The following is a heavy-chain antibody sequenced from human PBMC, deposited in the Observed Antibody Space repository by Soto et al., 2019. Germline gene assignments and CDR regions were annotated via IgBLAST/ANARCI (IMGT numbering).Heavy chain of an antibody. CDR2: IYYSGST. D-gene: IGHD1-1*01. CDR1: GGSVSSYY. Sequence: PSETLSLTCTVSGGSVSSYYWSWIRQPPGKGLEWIGYIYYSGSTNYNPSLRSRVTISVDTSKNQFSLKLSSVTAADTAVYYCAGMVARLDPFDYWGQGTLVTVSS. J-gene: IGHJ4*02. V-gene: IGHV4-59*02. CDR3: AGMVARLDPFDY.